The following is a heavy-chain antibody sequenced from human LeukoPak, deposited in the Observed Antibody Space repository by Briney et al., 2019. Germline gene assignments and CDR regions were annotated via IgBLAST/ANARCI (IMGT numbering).Heavy chain of an antibody. J-gene: IGHJ5*02. Sequence: PGGSLRLSCAASGFTFNNYAMRWVRQAPGKGLEWVSAISGSGDSTYNADSVKGRFTISRDNSKNTLYLQTNSLRAEDTAVYYCAIHRDMTWFDPWGQGTLVTVSS. V-gene: IGHV3-23*01. CDR3: AIHRDMTWFDP. CDR1: GFTFNNYA. CDR2: ISGSGDST. D-gene: IGHD2-21*02.